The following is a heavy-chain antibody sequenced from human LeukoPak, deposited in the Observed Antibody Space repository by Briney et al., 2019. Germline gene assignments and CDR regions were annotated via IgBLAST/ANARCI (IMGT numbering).Heavy chain of an antibody. J-gene: IGHJ5*02. CDR2: IYHSGST. Sequence: SETLSLTCTVSGYSISSGYYWGWIRQPPGKGLEWIGSIYHSGSTYYNPSLKSRVTISVDTSKNQFSLKLSSVTAADTAVYHCARDGLRFATASNWFDPWGQGTLVTVSS. CDR3: ARDGLRFATASNWFDP. D-gene: IGHD5-12*01. CDR1: GYSISSGYY. V-gene: IGHV4-38-2*02.